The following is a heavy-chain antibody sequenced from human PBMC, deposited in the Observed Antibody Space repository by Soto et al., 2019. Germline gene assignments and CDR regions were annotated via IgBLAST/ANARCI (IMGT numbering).Heavy chain of an antibody. J-gene: IGHJ3*02. V-gene: IGHV3-48*03. CDR1: GFSFSSYE. D-gene: IGHD5-18*01. CDR2: INSGGSTT. Sequence: GGSLRLSCAASGFSFSSYEMDWVRHVPGKGLEWVAYINSGGSTTWYGDSVKGRFTISRDDARNSLYLQMNSLRAEDTALYYCAKEKSITNGGYDAFDTWGQGTMVTVSS. CDR3: AKEKSITNGGYDAFDT.